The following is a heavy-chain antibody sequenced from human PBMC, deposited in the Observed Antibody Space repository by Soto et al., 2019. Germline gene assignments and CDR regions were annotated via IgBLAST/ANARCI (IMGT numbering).Heavy chain of an antibody. CDR3: AGGGGVRGGDY. D-gene: IGHD3-16*01. CDR1: GFTFSGYW. Sequence: EVQLVESGGGLVQPGGSLRLSCAASGFTFSGYWMHWVRQAPGKGLVWVSRIKSDGSTTNYADSVKGRFTISRDNAKNTLFRKMKGRGAEETGVFYWAGGGGVRGGDYWGQGTLVTVSS. CDR2: IKSDGSTT. V-gene: IGHV3-74*01. J-gene: IGHJ4*02.